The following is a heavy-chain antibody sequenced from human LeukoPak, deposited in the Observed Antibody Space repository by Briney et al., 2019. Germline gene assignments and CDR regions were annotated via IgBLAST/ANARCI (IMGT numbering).Heavy chain of an antibody. CDR2: IYHSGST. V-gene: IGHV4-30-2*01. CDR3: ARGGGGDAFDI. CDR1: GGSISSGGYY. Sequence: SETLSLTCTVSGGSISSGGYYWSWIRQPPGKGLEWIGYIYHSGSTYYNPSLKSRVTISVDRSKNQFSLKLSSVTAADTAVYYCARGGGGDAFDIWGQGAMVTVSS. J-gene: IGHJ3*02. D-gene: IGHD3-16*01.